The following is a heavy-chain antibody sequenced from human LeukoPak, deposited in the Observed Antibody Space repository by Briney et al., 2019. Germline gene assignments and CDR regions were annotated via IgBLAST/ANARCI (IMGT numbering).Heavy chain of an antibody. J-gene: IGHJ4*02. CDR1: GGSFSGYN. V-gene: IGHV4-34*01. Sequence: PSETLSLTCAVYGGSFSGYNWRWLRQPPGKGREWVGEINHSGSTKYNPSLKSRVTISVDTSKNQFSLKLSSVTAADTAVYYCARGAVVVPAAKGFDYWGQGTLVTVSS. D-gene: IGHD2-2*01. CDR2: INHSGST. CDR3: ARGAVVVPAAKGFDY.